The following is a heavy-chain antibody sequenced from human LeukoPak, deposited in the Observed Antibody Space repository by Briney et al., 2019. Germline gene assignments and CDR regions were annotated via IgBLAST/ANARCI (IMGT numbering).Heavy chain of an antibody. CDR2: IKQDGSTK. V-gene: IGHV3-7*01. CDR1: GFTFTNSW. CDR3: TRDTDGSLDY. D-gene: IGHD1-26*01. J-gene: IGHJ4*02. Sequence: GGSLRLSCAASGFTFTNSWMAWVRQAPGKGLEWVANIKQDGSTKHYADSLKGRFTISRDNPKSSLYLQMKKLRADDTAVYYCTRDTDGSLDYWGQGILVTVAS.